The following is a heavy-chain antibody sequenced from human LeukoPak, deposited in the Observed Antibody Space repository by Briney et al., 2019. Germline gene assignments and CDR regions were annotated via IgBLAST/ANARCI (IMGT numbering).Heavy chain of an antibody. CDR3: ARRGGLEVRGVIISYYYYYMDV. CDR1: GGSISSSSYY. V-gene: IGHV4-39*01. D-gene: IGHD3-10*01. CDR2: IYYSGST. J-gene: IGHJ6*03. Sequence: SETLSLTCTVSGGSISSSSYYWGWIRQPPGKGLEWIGSIYYSGSTYYNPSLKSRVTISVDTSKNQFSLKLSSVTAADTAVYYCARRGGLEVRGVIISYYYYYMDVWGKGTTVTISS.